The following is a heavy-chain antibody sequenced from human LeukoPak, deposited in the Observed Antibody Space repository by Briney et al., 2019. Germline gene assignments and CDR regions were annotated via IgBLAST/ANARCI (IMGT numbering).Heavy chain of an antibody. J-gene: IGHJ4*02. CDR2: INSDGSWT. V-gene: IGHV3-74*01. Sequence: PGGSLRLSYAASGFTFSSYAMHWVRQAPGKGLVWVSHINSDGSWTSYADSVKGRFTISKDNAKNTVYLQMNSLRAEDTAVYYCVSFYETYWGRGTLVTVSS. D-gene: IGHD2/OR15-2a*01. CDR1: GFTFSSYA. CDR3: VSFYETY.